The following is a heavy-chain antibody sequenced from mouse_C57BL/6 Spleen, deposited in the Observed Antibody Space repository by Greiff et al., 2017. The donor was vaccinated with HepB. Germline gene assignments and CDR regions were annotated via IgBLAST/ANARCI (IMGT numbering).Heavy chain of an antibody. CDR2: IYPGDGDT. V-gene: IGHV1-82*01. J-gene: IGHJ4*01. D-gene: IGHD3-2*02. CDR3: ARRDSSGHYYAMDY. Sequence: VQLQQSGPELVKPGASVKISCKASGYAFSSSWMNWVKQRPGKGLEWIGRIYPGDGDTNYNGKFKGKATLTADKSSSTAYMQLSSLTSEDSAVYFCARRDSSGHYYAMDYWGQGTSVTVSS. CDR1: GYAFSSSW.